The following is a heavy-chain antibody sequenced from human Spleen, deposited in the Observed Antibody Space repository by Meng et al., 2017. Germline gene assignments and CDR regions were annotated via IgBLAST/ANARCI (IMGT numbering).Heavy chain of an antibody. CDR2: ISAYNGNT. CDR1: GYTFTGYY. CDR3: ARKAVAGIFDY. D-gene: IGHD6-19*01. Sequence: ASVKVSCKASGYTFTGYYMHWVRQAPGQGLEWMGWISAYNGNTNYAQKLQGRVTMATDTSTSTAYMELRSLRSDDTAVYYCARKAVAGIFDYWGQGTLVTVSS. V-gene: IGHV1-18*04. J-gene: IGHJ4*02.